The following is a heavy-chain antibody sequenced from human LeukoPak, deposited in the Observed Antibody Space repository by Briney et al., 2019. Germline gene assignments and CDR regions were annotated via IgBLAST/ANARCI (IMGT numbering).Heavy chain of an antibody. CDR1: GYSFTSYW. Sequence: GESLKISCKGSGYSFTSYWIGWVRQTPGKGLEWMGIIYPGDSDTRYSPSFQGQVTISAGKSISTAYLQWSSLKASDTAMYYCARSTYYDFWSGYYDYNWFDPWGQGTLVTVSS. CDR2: IYPGDSDT. CDR3: ARSTYYDFWSGYYDYNWFDP. J-gene: IGHJ5*02. V-gene: IGHV5-51*01. D-gene: IGHD3-3*01.